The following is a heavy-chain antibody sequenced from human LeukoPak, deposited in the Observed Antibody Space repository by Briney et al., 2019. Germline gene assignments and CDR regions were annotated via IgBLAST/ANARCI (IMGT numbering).Heavy chain of an antibody. CDR1: GFTFSSYA. D-gene: IGHD4-17*01. Sequence: PGGSLRLSCAASGFTFSSYAMHWVRQAPGKGLEWVAVISYDGSNKYYADSVKGRFTISRDNSKNTLYLQMNSLRAEDTAVYYCARGPSYGDFYFDYWGQGTLVTVSS. J-gene: IGHJ4*02. V-gene: IGHV3-30*04. CDR2: ISYDGSNK. CDR3: ARGPSYGDFYFDY.